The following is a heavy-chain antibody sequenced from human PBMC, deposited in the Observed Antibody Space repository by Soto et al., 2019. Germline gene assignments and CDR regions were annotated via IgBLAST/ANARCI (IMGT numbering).Heavy chain of an antibody. D-gene: IGHD1-26*01. J-gene: IGHJ3*02. Sequence: SETLSLTCTVSGGSISSYYWSWIQQPPGKGLEWIGYIYYSGSTNYNPSLKSRFTISRDNAKNSLYLQMNSLRAEDTAVYYCAIEKVGATSVHVFDIWGQGTMVTVSS. CDR1: GGSISSYY. CDR3: AIEKVGATSVHVFDI. V-gene: IGHV4-59*12. CDR2: IYYSGST.